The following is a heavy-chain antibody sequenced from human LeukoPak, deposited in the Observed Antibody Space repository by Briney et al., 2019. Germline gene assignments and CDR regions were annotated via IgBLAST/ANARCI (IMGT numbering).Heavy chain of an antibody. CDR1: GFTFSSCG. D-gene: IGHD3-3*01. CDR2: ISGSSTYI. J-gene: IGHJ4*02. Sequence: GGSLRLSCAASGFTFSSCGMNWVRQAPGKGLEWVSSISGSSTYIYYADSVKGRFTISRDNAKNSLYLQMNSLRAEDTAVYYCARGSEWSSGVSDYWGQGTLVTVSS. V-gene: IGHV3-21*01. CDR3: ARGSEWSSGVSDY.